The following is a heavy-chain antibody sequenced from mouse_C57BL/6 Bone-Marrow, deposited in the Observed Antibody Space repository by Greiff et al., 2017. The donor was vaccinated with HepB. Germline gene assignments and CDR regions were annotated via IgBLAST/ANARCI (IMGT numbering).Heavy chain of an antibody. V-gene: IGHV1-4*01. J-gene: IGHJ3*01. CDR3: ANYGSSPWFAY. CDR1: GYTFTSYT. CDR2: INPSSGYT. Sequence: VKLQESGAELARPGASVKMSCKASGYTFTSYTMHWVKQRPGQGLEWIGYINPSSGYTKYNQKFKDKATLTADKSSSTAYMQLSSLTSEDSAVYYCANYGSSPWFAYWGQGTLVTVSA. D-gene: IGHD1-1*01.